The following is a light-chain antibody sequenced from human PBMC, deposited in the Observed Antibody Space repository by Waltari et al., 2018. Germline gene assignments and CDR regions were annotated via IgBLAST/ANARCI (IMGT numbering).Light chain of an antibody. J-gene: IGKJ2*01. CDR1: QSVGNN. V-gene: IGKV3-15*01. Sequence: EIEMTQSPATLSVSPGERVTLSCRASQSVGNNLAWYPQRPGQAPRLLIYGASTRATDISDRFSGSGSGTDFTLTISALQSEDLAVYYCHQYNHWPTFTFGQGTKLQIE. CDR2: GAS. CDR3: HQYNHWPTFT.